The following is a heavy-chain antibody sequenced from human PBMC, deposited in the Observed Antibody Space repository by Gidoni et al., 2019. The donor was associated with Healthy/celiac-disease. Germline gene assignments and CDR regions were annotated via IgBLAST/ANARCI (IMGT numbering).Heavy chain of an antibody. CDR1: GFPFDAYA. CDR3: AKEQGPYMFDTQWFDP. CDR2: ISWNSGSI. D-gene: IGHD3-10*02. J-gene: IGHJ5*02. Sequence: EVQLVESGGGLVQPCKSLRLSCAASGFPFDAYAMHWVRQAPGKGLEWVSGISWNSGSIGYADSVKGRFTISRDNAKNSLYLQMNSLRAEDTALYYCAKEQGPYMFDTQWFDPWGQGTLVTVSS. V-gene: IGHV3-9*01.